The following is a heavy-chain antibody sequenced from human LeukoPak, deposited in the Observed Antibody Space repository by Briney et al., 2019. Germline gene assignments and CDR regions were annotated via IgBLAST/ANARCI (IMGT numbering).Heavy chain of an antibody. CDR1: GGSFSNYY. D-gene: IGHD3-10*01. Sequence: SETLSLTCAVYGGSFSNYYWGWIRQPPGKGLEWIGNIYYSGSTYYNPSFKSRLTIFVDTSKNQFSLKLSSVTAADTAVYYCASLRTGDFDYWGQGALVTVSS. CDR3: ASLRTGDFDY. V-gene: IGHV4-34*01. CDR2: IYYSGST. J-gene: IGHJ4*02.